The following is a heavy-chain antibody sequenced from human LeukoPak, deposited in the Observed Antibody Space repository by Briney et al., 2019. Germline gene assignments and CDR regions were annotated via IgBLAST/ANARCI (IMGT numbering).Heavy chain of an antibody. CDR3: GASSGWAG. V-gene: IGHV3-15*01. CDR1: GFTFSNAC. J-gene: IGHJ4*02. D-gene: IGHD6-19*01. CDR2: IKSKTDGGTT. Sequence: GGSLRLSCAASGFTFSNACMSWVRQAPGKGLEWVGRIKSKTDGGTTDYAAPVKGRFNISRDASKNTLYLQMNSLKTEDTAVYYCGASSGWAGWGQGTLVTVSS.